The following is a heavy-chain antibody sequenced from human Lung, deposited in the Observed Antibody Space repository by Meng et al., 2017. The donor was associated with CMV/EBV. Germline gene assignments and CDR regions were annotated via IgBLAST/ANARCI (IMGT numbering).Heavy chain of an antibody. J-gene: IGHJ6*02. CDR2: ISSSSSYI. CDR3: VKDGAGYGMDV. D-gene: IGHD6-13*01. V-gene: IGHV3-21*01. CDR1: GFTFSSYS. Sequence: GEXXKISCAASGFTFSSYSMNWVRQAPGKGLEWVSSISSSSSYIYYADSVKGRFTISRDNAKNSLYLQMNSLRLDDTGVYYCVKDGAGYGMDVWGQGTTVTVSS.